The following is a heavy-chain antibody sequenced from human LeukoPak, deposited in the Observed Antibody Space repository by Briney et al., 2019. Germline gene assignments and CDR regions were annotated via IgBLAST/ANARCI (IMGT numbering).Heavy chain of an antibody. V-gene: IGHV4-34*01. J-gene: IGHJ4*02. CDR1: GGSFSCYY. CDR2: INHSGST. CDR3: ARGSAGVLGRLFDY. D-gene: IGHD6-19*01. Sequence: SETLSLTCAVYGGSFSCYYWSWIRQPPGKGLEWIGEINHSGSTNYNPSLKSRVTISVDTSKNQFSLKLSSVTAADTAVYYCARGSAGVLGRLFDYWGQGTLVTVSS.